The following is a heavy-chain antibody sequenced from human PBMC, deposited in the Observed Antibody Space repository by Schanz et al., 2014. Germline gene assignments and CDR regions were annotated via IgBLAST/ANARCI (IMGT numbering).Heavy chain of an antibody. CDR2: ISVYKHNK. D-gene: IGHD3-9*01. V-gene: IGHV1-18*04. J-gene: IGHJ4*02. CDR1: GFNFNNYD. CDR3: ARDAADFYDIVSEEDY. Sequence: QVQLVQSGAEVKKPGASVKASCTASGFNFNNYDINWVRQATGQGLEWMGWISVYKHNKEYDQKFQGRDTMTTDTGTSTAYMELRSQRSDGTTVYYCARDAADFYDIVSEEDYWGQGTLVTVSS.